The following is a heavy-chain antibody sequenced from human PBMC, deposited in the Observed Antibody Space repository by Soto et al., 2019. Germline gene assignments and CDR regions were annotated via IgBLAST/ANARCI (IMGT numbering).Heavy chain of an antibody. V-gene: IGHV4-59*01. CDR2: IYYSGST. Sequence: SETLSLTCTVSGGSISSYYWSWIRQPPGKGLEWIGYIYYSGSTNYNPSLKSRVTISVDTSKNQFSLKLNSVTAADTAVYYCARAPHPSQSGMDVWGQGTTVTVS. J-gene: IGHJ6*02. CDR1: GGSISSYY. CDR3: ARAPHPSQSGMDV.